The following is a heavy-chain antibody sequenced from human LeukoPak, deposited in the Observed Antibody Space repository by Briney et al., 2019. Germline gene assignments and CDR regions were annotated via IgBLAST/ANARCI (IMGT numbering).Heavy chain of an antibody. Sequence: GESLQISCKGSGYSFTSYWIGWVRQLPGKGLEWMGIIYPGDSDTRYSPSFQGQVTISADKSISTAYLQWSSLKASDTAMYYCARSGGFWSGYYLPCYFDYWGQGTLVTVSS. J-gene: IGHJ4*02. CDR1: GYSFTSYW. CDR3: ARSGGFWSGYYLPCYFDY. CDR2: IYPGDSDT. D-gene: IGHD3-3*01. V-gene: IGHV5-51*01.